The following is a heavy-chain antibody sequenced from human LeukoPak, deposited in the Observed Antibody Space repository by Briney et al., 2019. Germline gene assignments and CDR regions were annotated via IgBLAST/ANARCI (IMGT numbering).Heavy chain of an antibody. D-gene: IGHD3-3*01. CDR3: AKDRNYDFWSGSYYFDY. J-gene: IGHJ4*02. V-gene: IGHV3-23*01. CDR2: ISGSGGST. CDR1: VFTFSSYS. Sequence: PGGSLRLSCAASVFTFSSYSMNWVRQAPGKGLEWVSAISGSGGSTYYADSVKGRFTISRDNSKNTLYLQMNSLRAEDTAVYYCAKDRNYDFWSGSYYFDYWGQGTLVTVSS.